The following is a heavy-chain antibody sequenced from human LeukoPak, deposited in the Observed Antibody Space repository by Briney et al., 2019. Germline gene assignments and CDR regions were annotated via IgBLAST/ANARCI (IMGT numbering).Heavy chain of an antibody. D-gene: IGHD3-22*01. V-gene: IGHV3-30*18. Sequence: GGSLRLSCAASGFTFNTHAIHWVRQTPGKGLQWVAVISYDGTNNYYADSVKGRFTISRDNSKNTMYLQMNSLSAEDTAVYYCAKDPGYYDSTAYIFEYWGQGTLVTVSS. J-gene: IGHJ4*02. CDR2: ISYDGTNN. CDR3: AKDPGYYDSTAYIFEY. CDR1: GFTFNTHA.